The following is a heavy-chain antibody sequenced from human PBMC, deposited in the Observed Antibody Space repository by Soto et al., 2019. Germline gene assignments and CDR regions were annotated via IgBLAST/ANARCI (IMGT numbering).Heavy chain of an antibody. Sequence: SETLSLTCTVSGGSISSYYWSWIRQPPGKGLEWIGYIYYSGSTNYNPSLKSRVTISVDTSKNQFSLKLSSVTAADTAVYYCAGCQYDFGSGYYPAMDVRAKGTTVTVSS. CDR3: AGCQYDFGSGYYPAMDV. CDR1: GGSISSYY. D-gene: IGHD3-3*01. V-gene: IGHV4-59*01. J-gene: IGHJ6*03. CDR2: IYYSGST.